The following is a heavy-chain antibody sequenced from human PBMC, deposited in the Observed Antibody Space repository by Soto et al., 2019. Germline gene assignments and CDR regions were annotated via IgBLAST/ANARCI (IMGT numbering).Heavy chain of an antibody. V-gene: IGHV4-34*01. Sequence: SQTLSLTCPVYAKSLSGYYWSWIRQPPGKALEWIGEINHSGNTNYNPSLKSRVTISVDTSKNQLFPNLSSVTAADTAMYYCARHHVRGRTIAGAAEFWGQGTLVTVSS. D-gene: IGHD1-26*01. CDR3: ARHHVRGRTIAGAAEF. CDR2: INHSGNT. CDR1: AKSLSGYY. J-gene: IGHJ4*02.